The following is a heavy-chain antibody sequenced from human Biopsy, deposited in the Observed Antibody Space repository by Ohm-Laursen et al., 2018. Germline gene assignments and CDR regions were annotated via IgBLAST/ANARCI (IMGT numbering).Heavy chain of an antibody. Sequence: TLSLTCIVSGGSVSSNTNYWAWIRQPPGKGLEWIGSIFYSGIIYYNPSLKSRVSISVDTSKNQFSLNLNSVTAADTAVYYCARHPTGFWFDPWGQGTLVIVSS. V-gene: IGHV4-39*01. J-gene: IGHJ5*02. CDR1: GGSVSSNTNY. CDR3: ARHPTGFWFDP. CDR2: IFYSGII.